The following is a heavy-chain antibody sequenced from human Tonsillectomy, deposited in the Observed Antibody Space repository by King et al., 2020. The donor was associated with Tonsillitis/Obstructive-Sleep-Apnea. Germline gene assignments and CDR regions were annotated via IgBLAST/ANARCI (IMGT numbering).Heavy chain of an antibody. CDR3: ARHPGYCSSTSCNGPFWFDP. CDR1: GFTFSTYT. J-gene: IGHJ5*02. D-gene: IGHD2-2*01. Sequence: VQLVESGGGVVQPGRSLRLSCRASGFTFSTYTMNWVRQAPGKGLEWVAFISSDGSDKYHADSVKGRFTISRDNSENTLYLEMNSLSLEDTAVYYCARHPGYCSSTSCNGPFWFDPWGQGTLVTVSS. CDR2: ISSDGSDK. V-gene: IGHV3-30*01.